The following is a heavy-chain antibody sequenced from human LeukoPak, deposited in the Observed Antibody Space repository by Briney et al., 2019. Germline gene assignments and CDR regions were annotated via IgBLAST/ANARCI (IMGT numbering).Heavy chain of an antibody. D-gene: IGHD3-16*01. CDR2: ISYDGDNE. V-gene: IGHV3-30-3*01. Sequence: GRSLRLSCAASGFTFSNFAMHWVRQAPGKGLEWVAVISYDGDNEYYADSVKGQFTISRDNSKDRLYLQMNSLRPEDTAMYYCARVRGGRSWYYYGMDVWGRGTTVTVSS. CDR1: GFTFSNFA. J-gene: IGHJ6*02. CDR3: ARVRGGRSWYYYGMDV.